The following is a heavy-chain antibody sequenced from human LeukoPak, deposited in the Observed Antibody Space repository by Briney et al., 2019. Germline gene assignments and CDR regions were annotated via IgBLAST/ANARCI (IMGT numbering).Heavy chain of an antibody. CDR1: GFTFSSYG. CDR2: IWYDGSNK. J-gene: IGHJ5*02. Sequence: GGSLRLSCAASGFTFSSYGMHWVRQAPGKGLEWVAVIWYDGSNKYYADSVKGRFTISRDNSKNTLYLQMNSLRAEDTAVYYCARDGLIVVVPAATQGWFDPWGQGTLATVSS. V-gene: IGHV3-33*01. D-gene: IGHD2-2*01. CDR3: ARDGLIVVVPAATQGWFDP.